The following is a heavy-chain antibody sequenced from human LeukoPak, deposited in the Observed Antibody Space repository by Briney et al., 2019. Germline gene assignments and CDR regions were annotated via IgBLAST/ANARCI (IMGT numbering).Heavy chain of an antibody. CDR1: GFTVSSNY. D-gene: IGHD3-22*01. J-gene: IGHJ4*02. CDR3: AKDGKRITMIGVVRRGHYLDY. Sequence: GGSLRLSCAASGFTVSSNYMSWVRQAPGKGLEWVSVIYSGGSTYYADSVKGRFTISRDNSKNTLYLQMNNLRADDTAVYYCAKDGKRITMIGVVRRGHYLDYWGQGTLVTVSS. V-gene: IGHV3-53*01. CDR2: IYSGGST.